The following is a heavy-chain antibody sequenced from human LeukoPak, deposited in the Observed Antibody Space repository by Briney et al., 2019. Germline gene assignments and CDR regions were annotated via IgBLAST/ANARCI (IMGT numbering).Heavy chain of an antibody. CDR2: IYPGDSDT. Sequence: GESLKISCKGSGYSFTSYWIAWVRQMPGKGLEWMGIIYPGDSDTRYSPAFEGQVTFSVDKSVTTVYLQWSSLQASDTAMYYCARQPGGTYSYYMDVWGKGTTVTISS. D-gene: IGHD1-1*01. CDR3: ARQPGGTYSYYMDV. CDR1: GYSFTSYW. V-gene: IGHV5-51*01. J-gene: IGHJ6*03.